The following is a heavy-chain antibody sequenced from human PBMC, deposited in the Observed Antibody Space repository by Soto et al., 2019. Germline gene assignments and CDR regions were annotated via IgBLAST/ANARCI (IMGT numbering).Heavy chain of an antibody. D-gene: IGHD1-1*01. V-gene: IGHV3-23*01. CDR1: GFTFSTYA. CDR3: VKGYWKGDA. CDR2: ISGSGGSI. Sequence: EVQLLESGGGLVQPGGSLRLSCAASGFTFSTYAMNWVRQAPGNGLEWVSAISGSGGSIHYADSVKGRFTISRDNSKNPLYLQMNSLRDEDTAVYHCVKGYWKGDAWGQGTTVTVSS. J-gene: IGHJ6*02.